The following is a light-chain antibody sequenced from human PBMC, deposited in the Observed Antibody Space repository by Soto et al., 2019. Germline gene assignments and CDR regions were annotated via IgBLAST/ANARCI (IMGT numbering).Light chain of an antibody. Sequence: DIVVTHTPDPLAVSLGEMATIKCKSSQSGLYNSKNDSDLTWYQQKPGQSPKVLIYWASTRESGVPDRFSGSGSGTDFTLTLSNLQAEDVAVYYCQQYYRLPWTFGQGTKVAIK. CDR2: WAS. CDR3: QQYYRLPWT. CDR1: QSGLYNSKNDSD. V-gene: IGKV4-1*01. J-gene: IGKJ1*01.